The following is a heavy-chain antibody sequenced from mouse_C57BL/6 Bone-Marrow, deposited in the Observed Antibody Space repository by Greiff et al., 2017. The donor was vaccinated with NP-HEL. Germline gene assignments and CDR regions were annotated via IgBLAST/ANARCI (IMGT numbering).Heavy chain of an antibody. Sequence: VQLQQSGAELARPGASVKLSCKASGYTFTSYGISWVKQRTGQGLEWIGEIYPRSGNTYYNEKFKGKATLTADKSSSTAYMELRSMRSEDSAVYVCERWLRSSYGWYFDVWGTGTTLTVSS. CDR1: GYTFTSYG. J-gene: IGHJ1*03. V-gene: IGHV1-81*01. D-gene: IGHD1-1*01. CDR3: ERWLRSSYGWYFDV. CDR2: IYPRSGNT.